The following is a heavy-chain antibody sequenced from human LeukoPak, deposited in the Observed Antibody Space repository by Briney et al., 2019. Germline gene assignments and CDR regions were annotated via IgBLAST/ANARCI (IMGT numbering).Heavy chain of an antibody. J-gene: IGHJ4*02. V-gene: IGHV3-23*01. D-gene: IGHD6-25*01. CDR3: AKDPRSSGQPDDY. CDR2: ISGSGGST. CDR1: GFTFSSYA. Sequence: GGSLRLSCAASGFTFSSYAMSWVRQAPGKGLEWVSAISGSGGSTYYADSVKGRFTISRDNSKDTLYLQMNSLRAEDTAVYYCAKDPRSSGQPDDYWGQGTLVTVSS.